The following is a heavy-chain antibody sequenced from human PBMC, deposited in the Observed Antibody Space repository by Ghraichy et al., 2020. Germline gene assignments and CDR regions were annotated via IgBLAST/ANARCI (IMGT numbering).Heavy chain of an antibody. J-gene: IGHJ4*02. CDR2: ISSASTTI. D-gene: IGHD2-2*01. CDR3: ARNTCGNTTSCFYDY. V-gene: IGHV3-48*01. CDR1: GFIFSAYS. Sequence: GGSLRLSCAASGFIFSAYSMNWVRQVPGKGLEWLSYISSASTTIYYADSVKGRFTISRDNAKNALYLQMSSLRADDTAVYYCARNTCGNTTSCFYDYWGQGTLVTVSS.